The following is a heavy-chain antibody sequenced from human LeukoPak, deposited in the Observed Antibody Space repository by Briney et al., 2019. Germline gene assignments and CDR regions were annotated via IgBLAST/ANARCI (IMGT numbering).Heavy chain of an antibody. CDR3: VRAPATVKFDP. D-gene: IGHD3-16*02. CDR2: INSDGTTT. CDR1: GFTFSNYW. Sequence: GGSLRLSCAASGFTFSNYWMHWVRQSPGKGLMWVSRINSDGTTTGYADSVKGRFTISRDNAKNTLYLQINSLRAEDTAVYYCVRAPATVKFDPWGQGTLVTVSS. V-gene: IGHV3-74*01. J-gene: IGHJ5*02.